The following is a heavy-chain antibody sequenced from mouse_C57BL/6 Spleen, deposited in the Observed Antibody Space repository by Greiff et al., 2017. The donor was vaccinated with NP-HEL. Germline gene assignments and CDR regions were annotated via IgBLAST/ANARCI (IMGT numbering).Heavy chain of an antibody. Sequence: EVQLQQSGPELVKPGASVKIPCKASGYTFTDYNMDWVKQSHGKSLEWIGDINPNNGGTIYNQKFKGKATLTVDKSSSTAYMERRSLTSEDTAVYYCARRIYYYGSGGFAYWGQGTLVTVSA. CDR1: GYTFTDYN. V-gene: IGHV1-18*01. J-gene: IGHJ3*01. D-gene: IGHD1-1*01. CDR3: ARRIYYYGSGGFAY. CDR2: INPNNGGT.